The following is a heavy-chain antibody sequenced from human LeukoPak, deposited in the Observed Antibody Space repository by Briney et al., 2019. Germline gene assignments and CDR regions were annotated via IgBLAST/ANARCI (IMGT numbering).Heavy chain of an antibody. CDR2: INPNSGGT. CDR1: GHTFTGYF. D-gene: IGHD6-13*01. J-gene: IGHJ4*02. CDR3: ARDVRRNNSSHIDC. Sequence: GASVKVSCKASGHTFTGYFMHWVRQAPGQGPEWMGWINPNSGGTNYAQKFQGRVTMTRDTSINTTYMELSRLKSDDTAVYYCARDVRRNNSSHIDCWGQGALVTVSS. V-gene: IGHV1-2*02.